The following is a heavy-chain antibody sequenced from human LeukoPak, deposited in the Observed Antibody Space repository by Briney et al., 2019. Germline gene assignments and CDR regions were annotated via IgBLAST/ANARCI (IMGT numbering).Heavy chain of an antibody. D-gene: IGHD2-15*01. CDR1: GGPISSYY. CDR3: ARHVAYCSGGSCFSTWYFDL. J-gene: IGHJ2*01. Sequence: SETLSLTCTVSGGPISSYYWSWIRQPPGKGLEWIGSIYYSGSTYYNPSLKSRVTISVDTSKNQFSLKLSSVTAADTAVYYCARHVAYCSGGSCFSTWYFDLWGRGTLVTVSS. V-gene: IGHV4-39*01. CDR2: IYYSGST.